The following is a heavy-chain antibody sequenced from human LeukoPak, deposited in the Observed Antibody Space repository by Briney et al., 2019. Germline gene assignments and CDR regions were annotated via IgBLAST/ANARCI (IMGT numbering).Heavy chain of an antibody. Sequence: PGGSLRLSCAASGFTFSSYPMHWVRQAPGKGLEWVAVLSNDGGSKYYADSVKGRFAISRDNSKNTLYLQMNSLRAEDTAVYYCAKDPPKPYYFDSSAASPVSFDYWGQGTLVTVSS. CDR1: GFTFSSYP. J-gene: IGHJ4*02. D-gene: IGHD3-22*01. CDR3: AKDPPKPYYFDSSAASPVSFDY. V-gene: IGHV3-30*09. CDR2: LSNDGGSK.